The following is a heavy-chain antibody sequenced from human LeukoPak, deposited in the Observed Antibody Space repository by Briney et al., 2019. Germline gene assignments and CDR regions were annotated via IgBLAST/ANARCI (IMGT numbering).Heavy chain of an antibody. Sequence: SETLSLTCTVSGGSMTASTYYWGWIRQPPGKGLEWLGSIYFNGITFYNPSLKSRITISVDTSKSQFSLRLTSVTDADTAVYYWARPGVVGVIDAFDVWGQGTVVSVSS. CDR3: ARPGVVGVIDAFDV. D-gene: IGHD2-15*01. V-gene: IGHV4-39*01. CDR1: GGSMTASTYY. CDR2: IYFNGIT. J-gene: IGHJ3*01.